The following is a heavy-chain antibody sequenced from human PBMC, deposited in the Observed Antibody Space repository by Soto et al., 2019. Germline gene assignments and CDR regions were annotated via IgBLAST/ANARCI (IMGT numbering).Heavy chain of an antibody. J-gene: IGHJ4*02. D-gene: IGHD3-16*01. CDR1: GFTFSNYS. CDR3: ASDRTLGVHSYVWDY. V-gene: IGHV3-48*02. Sequence: EVQLVESGGDLVQPGGSLRLSCAASGFTFSNYSMNWVRQAPGKGLEWVSYISSSSSTRYYADSVKGRFTISRDNAXMSLYLHMNSLRDEDTGVYYCASDRTLGVHSYVWDYLGQGTLVTVSS. CDR2: ISSSSSTR.